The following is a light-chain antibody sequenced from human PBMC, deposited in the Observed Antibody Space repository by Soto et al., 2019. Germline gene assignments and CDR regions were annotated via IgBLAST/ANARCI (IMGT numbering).Light chain of an antibody. J-gene: IGKJ4*01. CDR3: QQRSNWQDLT. Sequence: IQMTQSPSTLSGSVGDRVTITCRASQTISSWLAWYQQKPGKAPKLLIYKASTLKSGVPSRYSGSGHGTDFTLTISSLEPEDFAVYYCQQRSNWQDLTFGGGTKVDIK. CDR1: QTISSW. V-gene: IGKV1-5*03. CDR2: KAS.